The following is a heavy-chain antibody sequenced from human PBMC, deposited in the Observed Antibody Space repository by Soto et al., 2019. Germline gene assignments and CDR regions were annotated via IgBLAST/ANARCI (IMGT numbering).Heavy chain of an antibody. Sequence: ASVKVSCKASGYTFTSYYMHWVRQAPGQGLEWMGIINPSGGSTSYAQKFQGRVTMTRDTSTSTVYMELSSLRTEDTAVYYCASKLTKGVYFGGSYETPDAFDIGGQGTMVPVS. CDR3: ASKLTKGVYFGGSYETPDAFDI. D-gene: IGHD3-16*01. CDR1: GYTFTSYY. V-gene: IGHV1-46*03. J-gene: IGHJ3*02. CDR2: INPSGGST.